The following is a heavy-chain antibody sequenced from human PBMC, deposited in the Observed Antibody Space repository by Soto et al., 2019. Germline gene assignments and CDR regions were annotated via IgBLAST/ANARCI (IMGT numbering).Heavy chain of an antibody. CDR1: GGSISTGGYY. CDR2: IYNSATT. CDR3: ARDPAP. J-gene: IGHJ5*02. Sequence: QVQLQESGPGLVKPSQTLSLTCTVSGGSISTGGYYWSWIRRHPGKGLGWIGYIYNSATTYYNPPLKRRVTISVDTSKDQFALKRSSVTVADTAVYYCARDPAPWGQGALVTVSS. V-gene: IGHV4-31*03.